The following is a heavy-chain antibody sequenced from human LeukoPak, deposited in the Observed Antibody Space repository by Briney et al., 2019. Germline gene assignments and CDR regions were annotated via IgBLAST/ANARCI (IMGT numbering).Heavy chain of an antibody. CDR3: ARDLDFGGYSNFDY. CDR2: MKRDGSVI. D-gene: IGHD4-23*01. J-gene: IGHJ4*02. V-gene: IGHV3-74*03. Sequence: GGSLTLSCAASGFTFSSYWMHWVRQAPGKGLVWVSRMKRDGSVIVYADSVKGRFTIPRDSAMRTLYLQMNSLRAEDTAVYYCARDLDFGGYSNFDYWGEGGLVTVS. CDR1: GFTFSSYW.